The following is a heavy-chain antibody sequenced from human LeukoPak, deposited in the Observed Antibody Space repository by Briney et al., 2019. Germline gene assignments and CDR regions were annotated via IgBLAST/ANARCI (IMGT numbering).Heavy chain of an antibody. J-gene: IGHJ4*02. D-gene: IGHD2-2*01. V-gene: IGHV1-2*02. CDR3: ARSVVPAAIVYYFDY. Sequence: ASVKVSCKASGYTFTSYGISWVRQAPGQGLEWMGWINPNSGGTNYAQKFQGRVTMTRDTSISTAYMELSRLRSDDTAVYYCARSVVPAAIVYYFDYWGQGTLVTVSS. CDR2: INPNSGGT. CDR1: GYTFTSYG.